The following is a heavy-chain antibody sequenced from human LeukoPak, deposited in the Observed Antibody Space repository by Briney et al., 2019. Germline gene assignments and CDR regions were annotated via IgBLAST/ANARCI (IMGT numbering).Heavy chain of an antibody. Sequence: NASETLSLTCTVSGGSISSGGYYWSWIRQHPGKGLEWIGYIYYSGSTYYNPSLKSRVTISVDTSKNQFSLKLSSVTAADTAVYYWARASPDVRSSGWRNYYYYGMDVWGQGTTVTVSS. D-gene: IGHD6-19*01. J-gene: IGHJ6*02. V-gene: IGHV4-31*03. CDR3: ARASPDVRSSGWRNYYYYGMDV. CDR2: IYYSGST. CDR1: GGSISSGGYY.